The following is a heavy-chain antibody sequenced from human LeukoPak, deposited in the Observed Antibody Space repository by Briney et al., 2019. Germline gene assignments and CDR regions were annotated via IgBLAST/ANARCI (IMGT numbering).Heavy chain of an antibody. J-gene: IGHJ1*01. CDR3: ARSITSSWYGDFQH. V-gene: IGHV4-61*01. D-gene: IGHD6-13*01. CDR2: IYYSGST. CDR1: GGSISSSSYF. Sequence: SETLSLTCTVSGGSISSSSYFWSWIRQPPGKGLEWIGYIYYSGSTNYNPSLKSRVTISVDTSKNQFSLKLSSVTAADTAAYYCARSITSSWYGDFQHWGQGTLVTVSS.